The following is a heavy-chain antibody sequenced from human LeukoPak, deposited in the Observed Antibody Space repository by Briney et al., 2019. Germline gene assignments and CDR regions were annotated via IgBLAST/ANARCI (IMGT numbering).Heavy chain of an antibody. J-gene: IGHJ4*02. CDR2: IYTDGSS. CDR1: GGSVGSRAYY. D-gene: IGHD6-19*01. CDR3: ASEDLAVAGNFYY. Sequence: SETLSLTCTVSGGSVGSRAYYWSWIRQPAGKGLEYIGRIYTDGSSNHNPSLKSRVSISMDRSNNQFSLILMSVTATDTGVYYCASEDLAVAGNFYYWGQGALVTVSS. V-gene: IGHV4-61*02.